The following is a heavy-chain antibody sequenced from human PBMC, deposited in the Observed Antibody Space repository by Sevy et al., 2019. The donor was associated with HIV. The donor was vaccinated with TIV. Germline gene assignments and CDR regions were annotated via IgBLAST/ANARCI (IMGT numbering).Heavy chain of an antibody. Sequence: ASVKVSCKASGGTFSNYALSWARQAPGQGLEWMGRIIPIFGTTNFAQTFQGRVTITADEFTSTAYMELSSLRSADTAVYYCARTPILVIPGATDLYFDNWGQGTLVTVSS. CDR3: ARTPILVIPGATDLYFDN. CDR2: IIPIFGTT. J-gene: IGHJ4*02. V-gene: IGHV1-69*13. CDR1: GGTFSNYA. D-gene: IGHD2-2*01.